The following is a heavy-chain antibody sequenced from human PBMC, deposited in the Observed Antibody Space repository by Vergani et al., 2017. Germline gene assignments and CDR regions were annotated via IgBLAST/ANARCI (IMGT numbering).Heavy chain of an antibody. CDR2: IYYSGST. CDR3: ARVALSTIAAAGTNLFDP. J-gene: IGHJ5*02. Sequence: QVQLQESGPGLVKPSETLSLTCTVSGGSISSYYWSWIRQPPGKGLEWIGYIYYSGSTNYNPSLKSRVAISVDTSKNQFSLKLSSVTAADTAVYYGARVALSTIAAAGTNLFDPWGQGTLVTVSS. V-gene: IGHV4-59*01. D-gene: IGHD6-13*01. CDR1: GGSISSYY.